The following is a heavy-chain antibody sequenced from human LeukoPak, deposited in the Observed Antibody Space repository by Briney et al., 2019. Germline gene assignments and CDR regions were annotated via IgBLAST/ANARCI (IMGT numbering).Heavy chain of an antibody. D-gene: IGHD3-10*01. V-gene: IGHV3-33*08. CDR3: ARDRLLWFGGAAWYYYYGMDV. Sequence: GGSLRLSCAASGFTFSDYYMSWIRQAPGKGLEWVAVIWYDGSNKYYADSVKGRFTISRDNSKNTLYLQMNSLRAEDTAVYYCARDRLLWFGGAAWYYYYGMDVWGQGTTVTVSS. J-gene: IGHJ6*02. CDR2: IWYDGSNK. CDR1: GFTFSDYY.